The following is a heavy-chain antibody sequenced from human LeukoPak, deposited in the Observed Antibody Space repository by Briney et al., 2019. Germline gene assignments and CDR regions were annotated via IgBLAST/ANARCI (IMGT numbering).Heavy chain of an antibody. CDR2: ISAYNGNT. D-gene: IGHD3-3*01. CDR1: GYTFTSYG. CDR3: ARGRSYDFWSGYYPYFDY. Sequence: GASVKVSCKASGYTFTSYGISWVRQAPGQGLEWMGWISAYNGNTNYAQKLQGRVTMTTDTSTSAAYMELRSLRSDDTAVYYCARGRSYDFWSGYYPYFDYWGQGTLVTVSS. J-gene: IGHJ4*02. V-gene: IGHV1-18*01.